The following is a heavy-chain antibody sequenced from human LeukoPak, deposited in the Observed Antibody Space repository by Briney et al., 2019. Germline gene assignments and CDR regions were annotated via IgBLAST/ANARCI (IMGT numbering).Heavy chain of an antibody. CDR2: ISHSGTT. CDR3: ARHIYDFWSGYYTCLFDY. V-gene: IGHV4-59*08. CDR1: GGSMRSHY. J-gene: IGHJ4*02. D-gene: IGHD3-3*01. Sequence: SETLSLTCTVSGGSMRSHYWTWIRQPPGKGLELIGYISHSGTTNYNPSLKSRVTISIDTSQNRFSLKLSSVTAADTAVYYCARHIYDFWSGYYTCLFDYWGQGTLVTVSS.